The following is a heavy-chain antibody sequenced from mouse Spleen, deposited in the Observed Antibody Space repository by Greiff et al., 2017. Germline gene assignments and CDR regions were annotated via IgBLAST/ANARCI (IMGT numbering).Heavy chain of an antibody. Sequence: EVQGVESGTVLARPGASVKMSCKTSGYTFTSYWMHWVKQRPGQGLIWIGAIYPGNSDTSYNQKFKGKAKLTAVTSASTAYMELSSLTNEDSAVYYCTRRITTVVDYYAMDYWGQGTSVTVSS. CDR3: TRRITTVVDYYAMDY. V-gene: IGHV1-5*01. CDR2: IYPGNSDT. CDR1: GYTFTSYW. J-gene: IGHJ4*01. D-gene: IGHD1-1*01.